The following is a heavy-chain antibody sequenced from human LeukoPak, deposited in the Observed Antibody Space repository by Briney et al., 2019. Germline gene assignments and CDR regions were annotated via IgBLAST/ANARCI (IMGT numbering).Heavy chain of an antibody. D-gene: IGHD2-15*01. CDR3: AREVGPLDY. CDR1: GFTFSSYE. V-gene: IGHV3-48*03. J-gene: IGHJ4*02. CDR2: ISSSGTTI. Sequence: GGTLRLSCAASGFTFSSYEMNWVRQAPGKGLEWVSYISSSGTTIYYADSVKGRFTISRDNAKNSLYLQMNSLRAEDTAVYYCAREVGPLDYWGQGTLVTVSS.